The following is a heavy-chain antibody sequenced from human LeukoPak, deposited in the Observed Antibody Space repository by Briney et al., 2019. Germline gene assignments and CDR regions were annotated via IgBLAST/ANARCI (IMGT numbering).Heavy chain of an antibody. CDR3: ARWRYCAGPGRCSGYAL. J-gene: IGHJ4*02. CDR2: ITSSGTYK. CDR1: GFNFTSYS. V-gene: IGHV3-21*06. D-gene: IGHD2-8*02. Sequence: GGPLTLSCAASGFNFTSYSMIWVRRAPGKGLEWVSSITSSGTYKFFADSVEGRFTTSRDNARNSLFLHMNTMRVEDTAIYYCARWRYCAGPGRCSGYALWGQGSLVTVSS.